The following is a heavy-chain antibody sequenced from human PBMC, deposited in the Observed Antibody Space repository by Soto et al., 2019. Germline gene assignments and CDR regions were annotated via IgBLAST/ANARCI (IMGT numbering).Heavy chain of an antibody. Sequence: QVQLVHSGAELVKPGASVTVSCKISGYVFTHYYMHWVRQAPGQGLEWMGIINPDGGSTAYARKFQGRFTMTTDTSTNTVHLDLRSLRSDDTAVYYCARGHVATSDFWSGRADHWGQGTLVTVSS. J-gene: IGHJ5*02. CDR1: GYVFTHYY. D-gene: IGHD3-3*01. CDR3: ARGHVATSDFWSGRADH. CDR2: INPDGGST. V-gene: IGHV1-46*03.